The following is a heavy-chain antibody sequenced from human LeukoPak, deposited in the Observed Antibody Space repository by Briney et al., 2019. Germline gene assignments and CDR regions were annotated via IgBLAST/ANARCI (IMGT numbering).Heavy chain of an antibody. CDR3: ARGTYWFDP. CDR2: INYSGST. J-gene: IGHJ5*02. CDR1: GGSISTYH. D-gene: IGHD3-10*01. Sequence: PSETLSLTCTVSGGSISTYHWSWIRQPPGKRLEWIGYINYSGSTNYNPSLKSRVTLSVDTSKNQFSLKVNSVTAADTAMYYCARGTYWFDPWGQGTLVTVSS. V-gene: IGHV4-59*01.